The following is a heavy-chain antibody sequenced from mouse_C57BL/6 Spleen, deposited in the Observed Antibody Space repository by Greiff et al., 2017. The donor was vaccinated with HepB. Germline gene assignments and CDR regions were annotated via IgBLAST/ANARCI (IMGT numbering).Heavy chain of an antibody. CDR2: IRSKSNNYAT. CDR3: VRQGYDYGGFDY. J-gene: IGHJ2*01. CDR1: GFSFNTYA. D-gene: IGHD2-4*01. V-gene: IGHV10-1*01. Sequence: GGGLVQPKGSLKLSCAASGFSFNTYAMNWVRQAPGKGLEWVARIRSKSNNYATYYADSVKDRFTISRDDSESMLYLQMNNLKTEDTAMYYCVRQGYDYGGFDYWGQGTTLTVSS.